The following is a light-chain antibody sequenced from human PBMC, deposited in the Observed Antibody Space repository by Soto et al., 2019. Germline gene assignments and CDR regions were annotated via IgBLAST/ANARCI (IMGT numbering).Light chain of an antibody. J-gene: IGKJ1*01. V-gene: IGKV3-20*01. CDR2: GAS. CDR3: HQYGSSPQT. Sequence: EIVLTQSPGTLSLSPGERGALSCRASQSVTSSYLAWYQQKPGQAPRLLIYGASSRATGIPDRFSGSGSGTDFTLTLSRLEPEDFAVYYCHQYGSSPQTFGQGTKVEI. CDR1: QSVTSSY.